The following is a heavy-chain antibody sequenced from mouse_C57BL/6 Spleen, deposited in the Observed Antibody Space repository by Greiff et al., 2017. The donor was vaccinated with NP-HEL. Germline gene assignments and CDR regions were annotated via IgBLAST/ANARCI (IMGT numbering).Heavy chain of an antibody. D-gene: IGHD2-2*01. CDR3: ARRGLRQTDWYCDV. CDR1: GYSFTSDY. Sequence: EVQGVESGPGLAKPSQTLSLTCSVTGYSFTSDYWNWIRQFPGNKLEYMGYISYSGSTYYNPSLNSRISITRDTSKTQYYLQLKTVTTEDTATYDCARRGLRQTDWYCDVWGTGTTVTVSS. CDR2: ISYSGST. V-gene: IGHV3-8*01. J-gene: IGHJ1*03.